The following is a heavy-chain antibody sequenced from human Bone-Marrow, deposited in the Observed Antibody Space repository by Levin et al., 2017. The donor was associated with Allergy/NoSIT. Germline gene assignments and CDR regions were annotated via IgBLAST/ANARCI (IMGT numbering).Heavy chain of an antibody. CDR1: GFTFSGYW. CDR2: MKEDGSKK. Sequence: TGGSLRLSCAASGFTFSGYWMTWVRQAPGKGMEWVANMKEDGSKKCYVDSLKGRFTISRDNPKDSLYLQMNNLRAEDKDVYYCARDSGNFYIDYWGQGTLVTVSS. CDR3: ARDSGNFYIDY. D-gene: IGHD1-26*01. V-gene: IGHV3-7*01. J-gene: IGHJ4*02.